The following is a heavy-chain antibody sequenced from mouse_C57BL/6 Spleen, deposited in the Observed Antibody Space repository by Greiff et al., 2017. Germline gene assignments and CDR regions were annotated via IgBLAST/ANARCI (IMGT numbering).Heavy chain of an antibody. CDR3: TRDRTGTGGFAY. V-gene: IGHV5-9-1*02. Sequence: EVMLVESGEGLVKPGGSLTLSCAASGFTFSSYAMSWVRQTPEKRLEWVAYISSGGDYIYYADTVKGRFTISRDNARNTLYLQMSSLKSEDTAMYYCTRDRTGTGGFAYWGQGTLVTVSA. CDR1: GFTFSSYA. J-gene: IGHJ3*01. D-gene: IGHD4-1*01. CDR2: ISSGGDYI.